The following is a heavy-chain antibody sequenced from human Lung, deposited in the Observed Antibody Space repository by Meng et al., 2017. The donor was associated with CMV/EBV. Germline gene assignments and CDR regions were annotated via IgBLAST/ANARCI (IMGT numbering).Heavy chain of an antibody. CDR1: GDSITNHNW. CDR2: IPHRGSS. J-gene: IGHJ1*01. CDR3: LRRSGGSV. V-gene: IGHV4-4*02. Sequence: VELLEAGPGIVRPSESLCLSCAVSGDSITNHNWWAWVRQPPGKGLGWIGEIPHRGSSAYNPSLKSRVSMSIDKSKNQFSLKLTSVTAADTAVYHCLRRSGGSVWGQGTLVTVSS. D-gene: IGHD3-10*01.